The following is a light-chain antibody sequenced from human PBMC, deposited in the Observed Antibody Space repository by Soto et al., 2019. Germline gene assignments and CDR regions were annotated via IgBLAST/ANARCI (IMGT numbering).Light chain of an antibody. CDR1: QTVSSF. CDR3: QQRYNWPPT. V-gene: IGKV3-11*01. J-gene: IGKJ2*01. Sequence: EIVLSQSPAILSLSPGDRATLSCRASQTVSSFLAWYQQKPGQAPRLLIYDTSNRATGVPARFSASGSGTDFTLTISSLEPEDFAVYFCQQRYNWPPTFDQGTKLEIK. CDR2: DTS.